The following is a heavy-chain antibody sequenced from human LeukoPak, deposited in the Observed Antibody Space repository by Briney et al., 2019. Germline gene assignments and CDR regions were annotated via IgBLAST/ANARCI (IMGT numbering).Heavy chain of an antibody. CDR1: GGSVSSGSYY. Sequence: SETLSLTCTVSGGSVSSGSYYWSWIRQPPGKGLEWIGYIYYSGSTNYNPSLKSRVTISVDTSKNQFSLKLSSVTAADTAVYYCATLGRSGWSSYYYYYGMDVWGQGTTVTVSS. J-gene: IGHJ6*02. D-gene: IGHD6-19*01. V-gene: IGHV4-61*01. CDR2: IYYSGST. CDR3: ATLGRSGWSSYYYYYGMDV.